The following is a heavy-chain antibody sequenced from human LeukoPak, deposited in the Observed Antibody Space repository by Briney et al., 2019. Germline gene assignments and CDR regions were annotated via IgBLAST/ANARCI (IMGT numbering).Heavy chain of an antibody. J-gene: IGHJ4*02. CDR3: SRAYSTGWLGINDY. V-gene: IGHV3-49*04. D-gene: IGHD6-19*01. CDR1: GFTFSDYA. Sequence: GGSLRLSCTASGFTFSDYAMTWVRQAPGKGLEWVGFIRNKANGGTADYAASVKGRFTISRDDSKTIAYLQMNSLKTEDTAVYFCSRAYSTGWLGINDYWGQGVLVTVSS. CDR2: IRNKANGGTA.